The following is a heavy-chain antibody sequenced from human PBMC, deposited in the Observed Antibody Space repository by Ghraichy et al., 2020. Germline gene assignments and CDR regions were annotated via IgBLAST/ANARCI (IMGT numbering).Heavy chain of an antibody. CDR3: ARDLLYCSGSTCYSDSWRWFDP. V-gene: IGHV3-74*01. Sequence: GESLRLSYAASGFTFSGYWMHWVRQAPGKGLMWVSRINSDGSSATYADSVKGRFTVSRDNAKNTLYLQMNSLRAEDTAVYYCARDLLYCSGSTCYSDSWRWFDPWGQGTLVTVSS. CDR1: GFTFSGYW. CDR2: INSDGSSA. D-gene: IGHD2-15*01. J-gene: IGHJ5*02.